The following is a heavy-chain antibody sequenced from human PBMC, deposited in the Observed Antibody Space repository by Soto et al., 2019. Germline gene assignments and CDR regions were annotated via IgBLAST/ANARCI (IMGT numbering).Heavy chain of an antibody. V-gene: IGHV4-59*08. D-gene: IGHD3-9*01. J-gene: IGHJ4*02. Sequence: SETLSLTCTVSGGSISSYYWSWIRQPPGKGLEWIGYIYYSGSTNYNPSLKSRVTISVDTSKNQFSLKLSSVTAADTAVYYCARQEVVYDILTGYYKYYYFDYWGQGTLVTVSS. CDR3: ARQEVVYDILTGYYKYYYFDY. CDR1: GGSISSYY. CDR2: IYYSGST.